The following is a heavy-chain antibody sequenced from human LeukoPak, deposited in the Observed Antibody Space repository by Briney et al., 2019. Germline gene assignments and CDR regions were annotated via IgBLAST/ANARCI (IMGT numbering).Heavy chain of an antibody. CDR1: GYTFTSYG. CDR2: ISAYNGNT. CDR3: ARDVGYCGGVCYDWFDP. J-gene: IGHJ5*02. D-gene: IGHD2-21*02. V-gene: IGHV1-18*01. Sequence: ASVKVSCKASGYTFTSYGISWVRQAPGQGLEWMGWISAYNGNTNYAQKLQGRVTMTTDTSTSTAYMELRSLRSDDTAVYYCARDVGYCGGVCYDWFDPWGQGTLVTVSS.